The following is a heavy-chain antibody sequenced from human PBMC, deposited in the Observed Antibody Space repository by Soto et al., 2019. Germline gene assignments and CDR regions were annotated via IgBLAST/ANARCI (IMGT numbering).Heavy chain of an antibody. CDR3: ARAQWLAHDVFDI. D-gene: IGHD6-19*01. CDR2: VYYSGST. V-gene: IGHV4-39*07. J-gene: IGHJ3*02. CDR1: GGSILDSTYY. Sequence: SETLSLTCTVSGGSILDSTYYWAWIRQPPGKGLEWIGYVYYSGSTNYNPSLKSRVTISVDTSKTQFSLKLSSVTAADTAVYYCARAQWLAHDVFDIWGQGTMVTVSS.